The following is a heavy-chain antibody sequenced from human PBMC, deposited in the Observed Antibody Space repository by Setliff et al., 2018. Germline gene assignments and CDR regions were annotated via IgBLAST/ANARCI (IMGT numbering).Heavy chain of an antibody. CDR2: VYYSGYT. CDR3: ARVDFTMLQGVLGH. CDR1: GDSFSDYY. Sequence: SETLSLTCAVYGDSFSDYYWSWIRQPPGKGLEWIGSVYYSGYTYYSPSLESRVAISVDTSKNQFSLKVNSVTAADTAVYYCARVDFTMLQGVLGHWGRGTLVTVSS. V-gene: IGHV4-34*01. D-gene: IGHD3-10*01. J-gene: IGHJ1*01.